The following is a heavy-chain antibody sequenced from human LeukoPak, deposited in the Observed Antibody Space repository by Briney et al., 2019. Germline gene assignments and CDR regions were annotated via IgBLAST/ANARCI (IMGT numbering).Heavy chain of an antibody. J-gene: IGHJ4*02. CDR3: ARKPSGNYPFDY. Sequence: SVKVSCKASGGTFSSYAISWVRQDPGQGLEWMGRIIPIFGTANYAQKFQGRVTITTDESTSTAYKELSSLRSEDTAVYYCARKPSGNYPFDYWGQGTLVTVSS. V-gene: IGHV1-69*05. CDR1: GGTFSSYA. D-gene: IGHD1-26*01. CDR2: IIPIFGTA.